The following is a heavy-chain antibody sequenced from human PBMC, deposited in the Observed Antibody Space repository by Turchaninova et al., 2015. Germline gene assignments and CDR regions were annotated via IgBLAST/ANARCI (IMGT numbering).Heavy chain of an antibody. D-gene: IGHD2-21*01. J-gene: IGHJ5*02. CDR3: ARDYGGQSGWFDP. V-gene: IGHV1-8*03. Sequence: QVQLVQSGAEVKKPGASVKVSCKASGYTFHNYDINWVSTATGQGPEWMGWKNPNRGNTGYAPKCQGRVTITRDTSISTAYMELSSLRSEDTAVYYCARDYGGQSGWFDPWGQGTLVTVSS. CDR1: GYTFHNYD. CDR2: KNPNRGNT.